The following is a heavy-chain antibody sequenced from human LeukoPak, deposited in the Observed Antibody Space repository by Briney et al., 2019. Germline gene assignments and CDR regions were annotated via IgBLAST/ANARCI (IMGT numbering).Heavy chain of an antibody. J-gene: IGHJ5*02. CDR1: GYTFTGYY. D-gene: IGHD3-10*01. CDR3: ARGDPMVRGASNWFDP. CDR2: INPSGGST. Sequence: ASVKVSCKASGYTFTGYYMHWVRQAPGQGLEWMGIINPSGGSTSYAQKFQGRVTMTRDMSTSTVYMELSSLRSEDTAVYYCARGDPMVRGASNWFDPWGQGTLVTVSS. V-gene: IGHV1-46*01.